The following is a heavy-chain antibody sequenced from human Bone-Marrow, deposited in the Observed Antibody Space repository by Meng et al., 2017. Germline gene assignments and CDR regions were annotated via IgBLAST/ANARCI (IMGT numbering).Heavy chain of an antibody. V-gene: IGHV3-7*01. J-gene: IGHJ3*02. CDR1: GFTFSSYW. CDR2: IKQDGSEK. D-gene: IGHD3-10*01. Sequence: GESLKISCAASGFTFSSYWMSWVRQAPGKGLEWVANIKQDGSEKYYVDSVKGRFTISRDNAKNSLYLQMNSLRAEDTAVYYCARRLLWFGELLHAFDIWGQGTMVTVSS. CDR3: ARRLLWFGELLHAFDI.